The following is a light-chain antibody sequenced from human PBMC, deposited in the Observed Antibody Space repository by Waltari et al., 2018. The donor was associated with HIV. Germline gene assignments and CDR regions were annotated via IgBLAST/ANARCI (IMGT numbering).Light chain of an antibody. CDR2: INSDGTP. CDR1: SGHSSYA. J-gene: IGLJ2*01. CDR3: QTWGTGVGV. V-gene: IGLV4-69*01. Sequence: QPVLTQSPSASASLGASVRLTCTLSSGHSSYAITWHPQQPEKGPRYLMKINSDGTPNKGDGVPKRFTGSSTGYERDLTISSLQAEDEADYFCQTWGTGVGVFGGGTRLTVL.